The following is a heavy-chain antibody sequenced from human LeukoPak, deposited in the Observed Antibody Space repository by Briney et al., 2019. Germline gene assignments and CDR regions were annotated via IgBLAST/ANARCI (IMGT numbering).Heavy chain of an antibody. V-gene: IGHV3-23*01. Sequence: QSGGSLRLSCAASGFTFSSYAMHRVRQAPGKGLEWVSAISGSGGSTYYADSVKGRFTISRDNSKNTLYLQMNSLRAEDTAVYYCAKSAVTTDSWDFDYWGQGTLVTVSS. D-gene: IGHD4-17*01. CDR1: GFTFSSYA. CDR2: ISGSGGST. CDR3: AKSAVTTDSWDFDY. J-gene: IGHJ4*02.